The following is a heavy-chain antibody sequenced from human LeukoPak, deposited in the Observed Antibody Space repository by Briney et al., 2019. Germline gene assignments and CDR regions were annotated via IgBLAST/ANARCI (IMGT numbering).Heavy chain of an antibody. D-gene: IGHD2-15*01. V-gene: IGHV4-34*01. J-gene: IGHJ3*02. CDR1: GGSFSGYY. CDR2: INHSGST. Sequence: SETLSLTCAVYGGSFSGYYWSWIRQPPGKGLEWIGEINHSGSTNYNPSLKSRVTISVDTSKNQFSLKLSSVTAADTAVYYCARDIVDAGSFDIWGQGTMVTVSS. CDR3: ARDIVDAGSFDI.